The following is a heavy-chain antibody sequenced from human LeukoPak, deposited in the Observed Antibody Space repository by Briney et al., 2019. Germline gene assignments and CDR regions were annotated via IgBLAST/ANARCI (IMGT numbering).Heavy chain of an antibody. CDR1: GFIFSGFA. V-gene: IGHV3-23*01. CDR3: AKGADCSSTNCYCYYGMDV. CDR2: ISGSGDIT. J-gene: IGHJ6*02. D-gene: IGHD2-2*01. Sequence: GGSLRLSCAASGFIFSGFALSWVRQAPRKGLEWVSTISGSGDITYYADSVKGRFTISRDDSKNTLYLQMNSLRAEDTAVFYCAKGADCSSTNCYCYYGMDVWGQGTTVTVSS.